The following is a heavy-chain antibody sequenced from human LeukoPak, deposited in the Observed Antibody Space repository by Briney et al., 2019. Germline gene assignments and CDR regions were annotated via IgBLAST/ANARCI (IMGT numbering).Heavy chain of an antibody. CDR2: ISSSSSYI. V-gene: IGHV3-21*04. CDR3: AKDPIDWGTIYFDY. Sequence: GGSLRLSCAASRFTFTSHSMNWVRQAPGKGLEWVSSISSSSSYIYYADSVKGRFTISRDNSKNTLYLQMNSLRAEDTAVYYCAKDPIDWGTIYFDYWGQGTLVTVSS. J-gene: IGHJ4*02. CDR1: RFTFTSHS. D-gene: IGHD3-9*01.